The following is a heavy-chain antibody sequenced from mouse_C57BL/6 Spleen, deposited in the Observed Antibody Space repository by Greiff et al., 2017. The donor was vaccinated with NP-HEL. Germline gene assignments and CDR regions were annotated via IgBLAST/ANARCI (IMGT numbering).Heavy chain of an antibody. CDR2: IDPSDSYT. J-gene: IGHJ2*01. CDR3: ARDYGSSFDD. D-gene: IGHD1-1*01. CDR1: GYTFTSYW. Sequence: QVQLQQPGAELVMPGASVKLSCKASGYTFTSYWMHWVKQRPGQGLEWIGEIDPSDSYTNYNQKFKGKSTLTVDKSSSTAYMRLSSQTSEDSAVYYCARDYGSSFDDWGQGTTLTVSS. V-gene: IGHV1-69*01.